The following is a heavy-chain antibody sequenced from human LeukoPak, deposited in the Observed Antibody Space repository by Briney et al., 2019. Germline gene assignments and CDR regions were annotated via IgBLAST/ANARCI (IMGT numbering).Heavy chain of an antibody. CDR1: GITFSSYA. Sequence: GSLRLSCAASGITFSSYAMSWVRQAPGKGLEWVSVISGSGGTTYYADSVKGRFAISRDNSKNTLYLQMSSLRAEDTAVYYCAKKAGSRTDQYPLDYWGQGTLVTVSS. V-gene: IGHV3-23*01. J-gene: IGHJ4*02. D-gene: IGHD2-15*01. CDR3: AKKAGSRTDQYPLDY. CDR2: ISGSGGTT.